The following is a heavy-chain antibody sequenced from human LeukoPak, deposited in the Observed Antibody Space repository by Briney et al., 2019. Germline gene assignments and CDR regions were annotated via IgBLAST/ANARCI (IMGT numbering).Heavy chain of an antibody. CDR2: IYYSGST. Sequence: SETLSLTCAVYGGSFSGYYWSWIRQPPGKGLKWIGYIYYSGSTNYNPSLKSRVTISVDTSKNQFSLKLSSVTAADTAVYYCARHEYGNYPDYWGQGTLVTVSS. CDR3: ARHEYGNYPDY. V-gene: IGHV4-59*08. J-gene: IGHJ4*02. CDR1: GGSFSGYY. D-gene: IGHD4-11*01.